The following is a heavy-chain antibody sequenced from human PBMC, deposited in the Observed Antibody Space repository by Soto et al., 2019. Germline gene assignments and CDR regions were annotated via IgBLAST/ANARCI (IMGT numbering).Heavy chain of an antibody. CDR3: ARVTTVTTRADY. J-gene: IGHJ4*02. D-gene: IGHD4-17*01. CDR2: IYYSGST. Sequence: NPSETLSLTCTVSGGSISSGGYYWSWIRQHPGKGLEWIGYIYYSGSTYYNPSLKSRVTISVDTSKNQFSLKLSSVTAADTAVYYCARVTTVTTRADYWGQGTLVTVSS. CDR1: GGSISSGGYY. V-gene: IGHV4-31*03.